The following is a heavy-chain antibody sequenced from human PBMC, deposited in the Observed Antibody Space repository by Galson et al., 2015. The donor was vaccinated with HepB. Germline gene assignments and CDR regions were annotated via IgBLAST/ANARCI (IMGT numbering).Heavy chain of an antibody. V-gene: IGHV3-30*04. J-gene: IGHJ6*03. Sequence: LRLSCAASGFTFSSYAMHWVRQAPGKGLEWVAVISYDGSVQYYGDSVKGRFTISRDNSKNTLYLQMNSLRGEDTAVYYCARPMYTGGDNSNKQYFYYMDVWGKGTTVTVSS. CDR2: ISYDGSVQ. D-gene: IGHD4-11*01. CDR1: GFTFSSYA. CDR3: ARPMYTGGDNSNKQYFYYMDV.